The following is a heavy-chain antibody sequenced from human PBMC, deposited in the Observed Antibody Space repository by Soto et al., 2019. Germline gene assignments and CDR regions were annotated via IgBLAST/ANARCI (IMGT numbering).Heavy chain of an antibody. CDR3: ARDSPPGYYDFWSGQPYGMDV. CDR1: GFTFSSYS. Sequence: LRLSCAASGFTFSSYSMNWVRQAPGKGLEWVSYISSSSSTIYYADSVKGRFTISRDNAKNSLYLQMNSLRDEDTAVYYCARDSPPGYYDFWSGQPYGMDVWGQGTTVTVSS. CDR2: ISSSSSTI. V-gene: IGHV3-48*02. J-gene: IGHJ6*02. D-gene: IGHD3-3*01.